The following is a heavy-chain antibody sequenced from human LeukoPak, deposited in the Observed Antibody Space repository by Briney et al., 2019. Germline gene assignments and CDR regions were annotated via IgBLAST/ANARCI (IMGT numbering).Heavy chain of an antibody. J-gene: IGHJ4*02. D-gene: IGHD3-9*01. CDR2: ISSSSSTI. Sequence: RGSLRLSCAASGFTFSSYSMTWVRQAPGKGLEWVSYISSSSSTIYYADSVKGRFTISRDNAKNSLYLQMNSLRDEDTAVYYCARVDYDIASWGYFDYWGQGTLVTVSS. CDR1: GFTFSSYS. CDR3: ARVDYDIASWGYFDY. V-gene: IGHV3-48*02.